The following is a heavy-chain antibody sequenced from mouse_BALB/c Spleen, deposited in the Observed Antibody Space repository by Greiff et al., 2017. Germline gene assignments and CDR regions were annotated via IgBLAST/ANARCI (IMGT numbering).Heavy chain of an antibody. Sequence: EVKLVESGGGLVQPGGSLRLSCATSGFTFTDYYMSWVRQPPGKALEWLGFIRNKANGYTTEYSASVKGRFTISRDNSQSILYLQMNTLRAEDSATYYCARESRSSAYWGQGTLVTVSA. V-gene: IGHV7-3*02. CDR1: GFTFTDYY. J-gene: IGHJ3*01. CDR3: ARESRSSAY. CDR2: IRNKANGYTT.